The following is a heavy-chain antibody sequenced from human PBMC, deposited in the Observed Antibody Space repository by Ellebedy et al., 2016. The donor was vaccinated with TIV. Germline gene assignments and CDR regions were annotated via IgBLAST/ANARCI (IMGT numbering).Heavy chain of an antibody. CDR3: ASTGSGSYYPDY. J-gene: IGHJ4*02. CDR1: GYTFTTYW. D-gene: IGHD3-10*01. Sequence: PGGSLRLSCRGSGYTFTTYWIGWVRQMPGKGLEWMGIIYPGDSDTRYSPSFQGQVTLSADKSISTAYLQWSSLKASDTAMYYCASTGSGSYYPDYWGQGTLVTVSS. CDR2: IYPGDSDT. V-gene: IGHV5-51*01.